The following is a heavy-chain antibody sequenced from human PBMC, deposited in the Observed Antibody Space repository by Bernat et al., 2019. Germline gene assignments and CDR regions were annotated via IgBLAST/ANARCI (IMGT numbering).Heavy chain of an antibody. CDR2: IYYSGST. CDR1: GGSISSYY. D-gene: IGHD3-9*01. Sequence: QVQLQESGPGLVKPSETLSLTCTVPGGSISSYYWSWIRQPPGKGLEWIGYIYYSGSTNYNPSLKSRVTISVDTSKNQFSLKLSSVTAADTAVYYCARDLRSSYYYYGMDVWGQGATVTVSS. CDR3: ARDLRSSYYYYGMDV. V-gene: IGHV4-59*01. J-gene: IGHJ6*02.